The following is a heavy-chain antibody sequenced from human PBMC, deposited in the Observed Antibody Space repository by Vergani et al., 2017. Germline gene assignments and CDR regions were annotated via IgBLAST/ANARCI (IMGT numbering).Heavy chain of an antibody. CDR2: INHSGST. D-gene: IGHD3-22*01. CDR3: ARSGRNYYDSSGYYHASARRYYFDY. CDR1: GGSISSGGYS. J-gene: IGHJ4*02. V-gene: IGHV4-30-2*01. Sequence: QLQLQESGSGLVKPSQTLSLTCAVSGGSISSGGYSWSWIRQPPGKGLEWIGEINHSGSTNYNPSLKSRVTISVDTSKNQFSLKLSSVTAADTAVYYCARSGRNYYDSSGYYHASARRYYFDYWGQGTLVTVSS.